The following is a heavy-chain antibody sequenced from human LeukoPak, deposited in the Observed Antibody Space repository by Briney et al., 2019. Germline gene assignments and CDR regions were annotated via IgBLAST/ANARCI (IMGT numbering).Heavy chain of an antibody. Sequence: PSETLSLTCTVSGGSISSSSYYWGWIRRPPGKGLEWIGSIYYSGTTYYNPSLQSRVAISEDTSKNQFSLKLSSVTAADTAVYYCARQVYSSDLYYFDYWGQGTLVTVSS. J-gene: IGHJ4*02. CDR3: ARQVYSSDLYYFDY. V-gene: IGHV4-39*01. CDR2: IYYSGTT. CDR1: GGSISSSSYY. D-gene: IGHD6-19*01.